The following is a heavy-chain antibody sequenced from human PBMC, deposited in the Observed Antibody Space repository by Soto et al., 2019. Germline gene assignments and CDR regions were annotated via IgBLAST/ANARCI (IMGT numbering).Heavy chain of an antibody. Sequence: SETLSLTCTVSGCSISSSSYYWGWIRQPPGKGLEWIGSIYYSGSTYYNPSLKSRVTISVDTSKNQFSLKLSSVTAADTAVYYCARHRIVATLPDYWGQGTLVTVSS. CDR3: ARHRIVATLPDY. D-gene: IGHD5-12*01. J-gene: IGHJ4*02. CDR2: IYYSGST. CDR1: GCSISSSSYY. V-gene: IGHV4-39*01.